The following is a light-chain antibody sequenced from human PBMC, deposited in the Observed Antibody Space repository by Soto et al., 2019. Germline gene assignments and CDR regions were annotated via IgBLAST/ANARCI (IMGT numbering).Light chain of an antibody. CDR2: GAS. Sequence: EIVLTQSPATLSLSPGERATLSCRASQSVSKYLAWYQQKPGQAPRLLIYGASSRATGIPDRFSGSGSGTDFTLTISRLEPEDFAVYYCQQYGSSPPWTFGQGTKVEIK. V-gene: IGKV3-20*01. CDR3: QQYGSSPPWT. J-gene: IGKJ1*01. CDR1: QSVSKY.